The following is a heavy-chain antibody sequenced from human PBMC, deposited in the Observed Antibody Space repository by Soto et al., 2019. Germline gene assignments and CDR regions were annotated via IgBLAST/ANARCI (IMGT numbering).Heavy chain of an antibody. CDR2: INYSGRT. V-gene: IGHV4-34*01. CDR1: GGSFSDYY. J-gene: IGHJ4*02. CDR3: ARTGHLFDD. Sequence: PSETLSLTCAVHGGSFSDYYWSWIRQPPGKGLEWIGEINYSGRTNYNPSLKSRVTISVDTSKNQFPLTLSSMTAADTAVYYCARTGHLFDDWGQGSSVTVAS.